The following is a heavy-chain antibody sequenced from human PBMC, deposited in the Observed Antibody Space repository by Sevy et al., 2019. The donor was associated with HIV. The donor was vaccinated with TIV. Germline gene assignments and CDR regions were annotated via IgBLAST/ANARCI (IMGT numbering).Heavy chain of an antibody. CDR1: GVSITSSLYY. V-gene: IGHV4-61*02. D-gene: IGHD3-10*01. J-gene: IGHJ5*02. Sequence: SETLSLTCTVSGVSITSSLYYWSWIRQPAGKGPEWIVRIYVSDSTNYNPSLKSRVTISIDTSKNQFSLKLTSVTAADTAVYYCAREFTGTTTDWFDPWGQGILVTVSS. CDR2: IYVSDST. CDR3: AREFTGTTTDWFDP.